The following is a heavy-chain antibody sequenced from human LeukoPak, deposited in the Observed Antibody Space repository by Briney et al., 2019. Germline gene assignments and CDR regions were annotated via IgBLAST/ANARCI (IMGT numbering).Heavy chain of an antibody. CDR2: IYYTGST. D-gene: IGHD3-10*01. V-gene: IGHV4-39*01. CDR3: ARRYYYDSGSYLYFFDF. Sequence: PSETVSLTCTVSGGSISSGNYYWGWIRQPPGKALEWIGSIYYTGSTNYNPSLKSRVTISVDTSKNQFSLKLRSVTAADTAVYYCARRYYYDSGSYLYFFDFWGQGTLVTVSS. J-gene: IGHJ4*02. CDR1: GGSISSGNYY.